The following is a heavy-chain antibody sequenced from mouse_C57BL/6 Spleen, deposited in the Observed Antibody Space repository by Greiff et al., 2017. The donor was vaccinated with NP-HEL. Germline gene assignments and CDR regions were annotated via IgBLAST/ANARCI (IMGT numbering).Heavy chain of an antibody. Sequence: QVQLQQPGAELVMPGASVKLPCKASGYTFTSYWMHWVKQRPGQGLEWIGEIDPSDSYTNYNQKFKGKSTLTVDKSSSTAYMQLSSLTSEDSAVYYCARGYYGSSYDYFDYWGQGTTLTVSS. V-gene: IGHV1-69*01. CDR3: ARGYYGSSYDYFDY. CDR1: GYTFTSYW. CDR2: IDPSDSYT. J-gene: IGHJ2*01. D-gene: IGHD1-1*01.